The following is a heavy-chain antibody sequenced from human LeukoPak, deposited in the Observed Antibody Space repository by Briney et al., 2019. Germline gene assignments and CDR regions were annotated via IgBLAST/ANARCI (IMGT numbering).Heavy chain of an antibody. Sequence: PSETLSLTCTVSGGSISSYYWSWIRQPPGKGLEWIGYIYSSGSTNYNPSLKSRVTISVDTSKNQFSLKLSSVTAADTAVYYCARHKDSSSWKRAFDIWGQGTMVTVSS. CDR3: ARHKDSSSWKRAFDI. CDR1: GGSISSYY. D-gene: IGHD6-13*01. J-gene: IGHJ3*02. CDR2: IYSSGST. V-gene: IGHV4-59*08.